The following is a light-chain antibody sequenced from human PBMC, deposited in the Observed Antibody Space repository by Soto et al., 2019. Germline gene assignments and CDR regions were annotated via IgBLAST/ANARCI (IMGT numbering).Light chain of an antibody. CDR1: QNVGIY. CDR2: DAS. CDR3: QQRSNWLT. V-gene: IGKV3-11*01. J-gene: IGKJ4*01. Sequence: VLTQSPATLSLSPGERATLSCRASQNVGIYLAWYQQKPGQAPTLLIYDASNRATGIPARFSGSGSATDFTLTISSLEAEDFAVYYCQQRSNWLTFGGGTKWIS.